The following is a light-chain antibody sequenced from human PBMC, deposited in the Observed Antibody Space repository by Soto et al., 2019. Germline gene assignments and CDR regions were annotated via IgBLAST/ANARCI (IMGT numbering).Light chain of an antibody. Sequence: EIVMTQSPATLSVSPGERATLSCRVSQSVSTNLAWYQQKPGLAPRLLIYGASTRAPGIPARFRCSGSGTEFTLTISSLQSEDSAVYYCQQYNNWPPGTFGQGTRLEIK. CDR1: QSVSTN. J-gene: IGKJ2*01. CDR3: QQYNNWPPGT. CDR2: GAS. V-gene: IGKV3-15*01.